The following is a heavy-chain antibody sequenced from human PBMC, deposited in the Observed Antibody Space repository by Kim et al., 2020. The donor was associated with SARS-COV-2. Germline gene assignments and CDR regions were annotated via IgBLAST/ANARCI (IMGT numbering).Heavy chain of an antibody. J-gene: IGHJ4*02. V-gene: IGHV4-39*01. Sequence: SETLSLTCTVSGGSISSSSYYWGWIRQPPGKGLEWIGSIYYSGSTYYNPSLKSRVTISVDTSKNQFSLKLSSVTAADTAVYYCARHVYGSGSYWNYDYWGQGTPVTVSS. D-gene: IGHD3-10*01. CDR1: GGSISSSSYY. CDR2: IYYSGST. CDR3: ARHVYGSGSYWNYDY.